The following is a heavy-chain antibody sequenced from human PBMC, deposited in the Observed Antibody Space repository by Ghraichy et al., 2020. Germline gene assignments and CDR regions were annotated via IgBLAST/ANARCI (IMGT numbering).Heavy chain of an antibody. Sequence: SENLSLTCTVSGDSISNYYWNWIRQAPGEGLDWIGYIYYSGSTNYNPSLKSRVTLSVDTSKNQFSLRLSSVTAADTAVYYCARSGYDISTGYSGVFDYWGLGTLVTVSS. CDR3: ARSGYDISTGYSGVFDY. J-gene: IGHJ4*02. CDR1: GDSISNYY. V-gene: IGHV4-59*01. CDR2: IYYSGST. D-gene: IGHD3-9*01.